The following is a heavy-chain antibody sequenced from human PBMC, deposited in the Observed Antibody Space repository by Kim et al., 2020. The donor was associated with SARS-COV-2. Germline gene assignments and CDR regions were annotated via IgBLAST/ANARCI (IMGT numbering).Heavy chain of an antibody. CDR2: IIPIFGTA. V-gene: IGHV1-69*13. Sequence: SVKVSCKASGGTFSSYAISWVRQAPGQGLEWMGGIIPIFGTANYAQKFQGRVTITADESTSTAYMELSSLRSEDTAGYYCAREGYCSGGSCYLNWFDPWGQGTLVTVSS. CDR1: GGTFSSYA. J-gene: IGHJ5*02. CDR3: AREGYCSGGSCYLNWFDP. D-gene: IGHD2-15*01.